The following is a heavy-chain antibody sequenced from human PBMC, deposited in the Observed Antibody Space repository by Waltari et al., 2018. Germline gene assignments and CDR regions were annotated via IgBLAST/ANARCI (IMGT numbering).Heavy chain of an antibody. CDR3: AYGGSSSELAFDY. J-gene: IGHJ4*02. V-gene: IGHV1-69*14. Sequence: QVQLVQSGAEVKKPGSSVKVSCKASGGTFSSYAISWVRQAPGQGLEWMGGIIPILCTANYAQKCQGRVTITADKSTSTAYMELSSLRSEDTAVYYCAYGGSSSELAFDYWGQGTLVTVSS. D-gene: IGHD6-13*01. CDR1: GGTFSSYA. CDR2: IIPILCTA.